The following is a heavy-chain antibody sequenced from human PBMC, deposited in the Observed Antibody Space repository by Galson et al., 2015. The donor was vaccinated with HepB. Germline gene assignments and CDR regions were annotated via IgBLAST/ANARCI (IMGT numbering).Heavy chain of an antibody. V-gene: IGHV1-24*01. J-gene: IGHJ4*02. Sequence: SVKVSCKVSGYTLTELSMHWVRQAPGKGLEWMGGFDPEDGETIYAQKFQGRVTMTEDTSTDTACMELSSLRSEDTAVYYCATFNYDYVWGSYRPRLEDYWGQGTLVTVSS. D-gene: IGHD3-16*02. CDR1: GYTLTELS. CDR2: FDPEDGET. CDR3: ATFNYDYVWGSYRPRLEDY.